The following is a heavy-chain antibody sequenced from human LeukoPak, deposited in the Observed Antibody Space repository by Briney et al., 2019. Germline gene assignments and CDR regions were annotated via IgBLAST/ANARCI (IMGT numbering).Heavy chain of an antibody. D-gene: IGHD2-2*01. CDR3: AKDVRYCSSTSCYSPHYYYYYMDV. CDR1: GFTFSSYG. V-gene: IGHV3-30*02. J-gene: IGHJ6*03. CDR2: IRYDGSNK. Sequence: GGSLRLSCAASGFTFSSYGMHWVRQAPGKGLEWVAFIRYDGSNKYYADSVKGRFTISRDNSKNTLYLQMNSLRAEDTAVYYCAKDVRYCSSTSCYSPHYYYYYMDVWGKGTTVTVSS.